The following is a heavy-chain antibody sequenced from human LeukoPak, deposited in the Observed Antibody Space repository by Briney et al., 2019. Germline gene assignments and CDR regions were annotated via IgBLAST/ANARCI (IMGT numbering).Heavy chain of an antibody. CDR2: IYYSGST. Sequence: SETLSLTCTVSGGSISSYYWSWIRQPPGKGLEWIGYIYYSGSTNYNPSLKSRVTISVDTSKNQFSLKLSSVTAADTAVYYCARLHSPGPTRYFDWYPRGWYWYFDLWGRGTLVTVSS. D-gene: IGHD3-9*01. CDR1: GGSISSYY. CDR3: ARLHSPGPTRYFDWYPRGWYWYFDL. V-gene: IGHV4-59*01. J-gene: IGHJ2*01.